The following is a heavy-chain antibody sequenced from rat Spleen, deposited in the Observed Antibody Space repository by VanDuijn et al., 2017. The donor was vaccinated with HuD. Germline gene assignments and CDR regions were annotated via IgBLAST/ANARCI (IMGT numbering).Heavy chain of an antibody. CDR2: ITNTGGST. Sequence: EVQLVESGGGLVQPGRSLKLSCVASGFTFNNYWMTWIRQAPGNGLECVASITNTGGSTYYPYSLKCRFTFSRDNAKSTLYLQMNRLRSEDTATYYSTRPYRDYPVPHYFDYWGQGVMLTVSS. J-gene: IGHJ2*01. CDR1: GFTFNNYW. V-gene: IGHV5-31*01. D-gene: IGHD1-4*01. CDR3: TRPYRDYPVPHYFDY.